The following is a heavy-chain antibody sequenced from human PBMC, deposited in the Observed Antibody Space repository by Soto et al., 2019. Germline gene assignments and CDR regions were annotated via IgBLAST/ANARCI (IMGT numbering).Heavy chain of an antibody. CDR1: GFTFSSYG. CDR3: VPAGPSDY. D-gene: IGHD2-2*01. CDR2: ISYDGSNK. Sequence: GGSLRLSCAASGFTFSSYGMHWVRQAPGKGLEWVAVISYDGSNKYYADSVKGRFTISRDNSKNTLYLQMNSLRAEDTAVYYCVPAGPSDYWGQGTLVTVSS. V-gene: IGHV3-30*03. J-gene: IGHJ4*02.